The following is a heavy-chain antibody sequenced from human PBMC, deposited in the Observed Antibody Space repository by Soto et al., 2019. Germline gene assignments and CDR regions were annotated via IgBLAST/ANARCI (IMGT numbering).Heavy chain of an antibody. Sequence: QVQLQESGPGLVKPSQTLSLTCTVSGGSISSGGYYWSWIRQHPGKGLEWIGYIYYSGSTYYNPSLKSRVTISVDTSKNQFSLKLSSVTAADTAVYYCARDNCSGGSCWGGMDVWGQGTTVTVSS. V-gene: IGHV4-31*03. J-gene: IGHJ6*02. CDR1: GGSISSGGYY. D-gene: IGHD2-15*01. CDR2: IYYSGST. CDR3: ARDNCSGGSCWGGMDV.